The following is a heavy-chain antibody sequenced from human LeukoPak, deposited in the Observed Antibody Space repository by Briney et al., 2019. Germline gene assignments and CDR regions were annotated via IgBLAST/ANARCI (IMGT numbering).Heavy chain of an antibody. CDR1: GGSISSYY. Sequence: SETLPLTCTVSGGSISSYYWSWIRQPPGKGLEWIGYIYYSGSTNYNPSLKSRVTISVDTSKNQFSLKLSSVTAADTAVYYCARSVEGYCSGGSCYSYYYYMDVWGKGTTVTVSS. V-gene: IGHV4-59*01. D-gene: IGHD2-15*01. J-gene: IGHJ6*03. CDR2: IYYSGST. CDR3: ARSVEGYCSGGSCYSYYYYMDV.